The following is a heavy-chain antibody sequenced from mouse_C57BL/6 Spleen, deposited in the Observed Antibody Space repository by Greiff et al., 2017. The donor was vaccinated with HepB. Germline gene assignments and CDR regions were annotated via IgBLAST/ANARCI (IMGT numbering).Heavy chain of an antibody. CDR2: IDPSDSYT. J-gene: IGHJ4*01. CDR3: AREVRGVDY. CDR1: GYTFTSYW. V-gene: IGHV1-69*01. Sequence: QVQLQQPGAELVMPGASVKLSCKASGYTFTSYWMHWVKQRPGQGLEWIGEIDPSDSYTNYNQKFKGKSTLTVDKSSSTAYMQLSSLTSEDSAVYYCAREVRGVDYWGQGTSVTVSS.